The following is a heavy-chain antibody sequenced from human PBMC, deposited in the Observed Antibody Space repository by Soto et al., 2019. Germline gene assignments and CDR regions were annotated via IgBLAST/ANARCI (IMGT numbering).Heavy chain of an antibody. Sequence: SETLSLTCAVSGGSISSSNWWSWVRQPPGKGLEWIGEIYHSGSTNYNPSLKSRVAISLDTSKNQFSLRLSSVTAADTAVYYCAREGALLFGGNPDYYDDLAGWGQGNTVTVSS. CDR2: IYHSGST. D-gene: IGHD2-15*01. J-gene: IGHJ6*02. V-gene: IGHV4-4*02. CDR3: AREGALLFGGNPDYYDDLAG. CDR1: GGSISSSNW.